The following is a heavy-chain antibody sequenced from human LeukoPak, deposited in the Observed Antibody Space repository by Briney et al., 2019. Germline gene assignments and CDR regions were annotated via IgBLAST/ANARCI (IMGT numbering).Heavy chain of an antibody. CDR3: AKDNRRHYTSGPNPDSLH. CDR2: IKQDGSEK. Sequence: GGSLRLSRAASGFTFSSYWMSWVRQAPGKGLEWVANIKQDGSEKYYVDSVKGRFTISRDNAKNSLYLQMNSLRVEDTAFYYCAKDNRRHYTSGPNPDSLHWGQGALVTVSS. V-gene: IGHV3-7*03. D-gene: IGHD6-19*01. J-gene: IGHJ4*02. CDR1: GFTFSSYW.